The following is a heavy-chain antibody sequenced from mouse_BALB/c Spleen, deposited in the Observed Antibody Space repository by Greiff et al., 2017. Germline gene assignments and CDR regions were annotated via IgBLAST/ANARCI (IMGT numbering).Heavy chain of an antibody. CDR1: GFAFSSYD. J-gene: IGHJ2*01. V-gene: IGHV5-12-1*01. CDR2: ISSGGGST. Sequence: EVKLMESGGGLVKPGGSLKLSCAASGFAFSSYDMSWVRQTPEKRLEWVAYISSGGGSTYYPDTVKGRFTISRDNAKNTLYLQMSSLKSEDTAMYYCARLWLPYFDYWGQGTTLTVSS. CDR3: ARLWLPYFDY. D-gene: IGHD2-2*01.